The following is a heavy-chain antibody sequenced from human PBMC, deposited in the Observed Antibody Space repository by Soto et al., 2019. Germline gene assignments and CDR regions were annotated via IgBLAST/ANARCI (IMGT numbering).Heavy chain of an antibody. CDR2: IYYSGST. D-gene: IGHD3-10*01. Sequence: SSETLSLTCTVSGGSISSGGYYWSWIRQHPGKGLEWIGYIYYSGSTYYNPSLKSRVTISVDTSKNQFSLKLSSVTAADTAVYYCAGSGAPVYYYYGMDVWGQGTTVTVSS. CDR1: GGSISSGGYY. V-gene: IGHV4-31*03. CDR3: AGSGAPVYYYYGMDV. J-gene: IGHJ6*02.